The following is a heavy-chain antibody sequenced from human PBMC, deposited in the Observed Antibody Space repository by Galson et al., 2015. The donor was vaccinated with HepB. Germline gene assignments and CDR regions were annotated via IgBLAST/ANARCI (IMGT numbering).Heavy chain of an antibody. Sequence: SLRLSCAASGFTFSSYSMNWVRQAPGKGLEWVSYISSSSSTIYYADSVKGRFTISRDNAKNSLYLQMNSLRDEDTAVYYCARVGYSSGWLHPYYYYYGMDVWGQGTTVTVSS. J-gene: IGHJ6*02. CDR3: ARVGYSSGWLHPYYYYYGMDV. CDR1: GFTFSSYS. CDR2: ISSSSSTI. D-gene: IGHD6-19*01. V-gene: IGHV3-48*02.